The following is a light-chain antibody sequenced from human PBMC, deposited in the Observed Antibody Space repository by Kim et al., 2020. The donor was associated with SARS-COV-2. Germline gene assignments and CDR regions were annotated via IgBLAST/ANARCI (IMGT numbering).Light chain of an antibody. J-gene: IGLJ7*01. CDR3: QSYDSSNAV. CDR2: KDN. V-gene: IGLV6-57*03. Sequence: KTLTIPCTRSGGDIASNYVQWYQQAPGSAPITLFFKDNERPSGVPDRFSGAVDSSSKSAPPPISGLKTEDEADYSCQSYDSSNAVFGGGTQLTVL. CDR1: GGDIASNY.